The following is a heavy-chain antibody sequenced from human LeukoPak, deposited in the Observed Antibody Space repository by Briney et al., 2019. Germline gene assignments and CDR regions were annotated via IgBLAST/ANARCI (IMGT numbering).Heavy chain of an antibody. CDR2: ITNGGSTI. D-gene: IGHD3-9*01. V-gene: IGHV3-11*01. CDR1: AFTFSDYN. CDR3: ARSIGLTGGGVDV. Sequence: NPGGSLRLSCAASAFTFSDYNMNWVRQAPGKGLEWVSYITNGGSTIHHADSVKGRFTISRDNAKKTLYLQMNSLRAEDTAVYYCARSIGLTGGGVDVWGQGTTVTVSS. J-gene: IGHJ6*02.